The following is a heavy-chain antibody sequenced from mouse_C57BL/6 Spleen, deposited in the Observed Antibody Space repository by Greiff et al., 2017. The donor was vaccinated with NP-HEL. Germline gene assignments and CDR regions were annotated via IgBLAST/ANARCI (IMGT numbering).Heavy chain of an antibody. J-gene: IGHJ1*03. V-gene: IGHV5-16*01. D-gene: IGHD1-1*01. CDR3: ARADSVNYYGSSYGYFDV. CDR1: GFTFSDYY. CDR2: INYDGSST. Sequence: EVHLVESEGGLVQPGSSMKLSCTASGFTFSDYYMAWVRQVPEKGLEWVANINYDGSSTYYLDSLKSRFIISRDNAKNILYLQMSSLKSEDTATYYCARADSVNYYGSSYGYFDVWGTGTTVTVSS.